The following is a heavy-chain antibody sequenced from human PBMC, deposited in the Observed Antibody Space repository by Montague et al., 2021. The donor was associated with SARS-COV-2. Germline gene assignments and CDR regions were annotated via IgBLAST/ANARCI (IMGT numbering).Heavy chain of an antibody. V-gene: IGHV4-61*01. CDR3: VREKYYFDDSGSK. CDR1: GVSISSGSYY. Sequence: SETLSLTCSVSGVSISSGSYYWSWVLQPPGKGLEWIGYVYHTGSTNYNPSLKSRVTLSIDTSKNQFSLNLTSVTAADTAVYYCVREKYYFDDSGSKWGQGTLVTV. D-gene: IGHD3-22*01. CDR2: VYHTGST. J-gene: IGHJ4*02.